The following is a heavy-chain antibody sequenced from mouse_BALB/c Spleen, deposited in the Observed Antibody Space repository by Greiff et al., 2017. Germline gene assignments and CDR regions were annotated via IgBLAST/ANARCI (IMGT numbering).Heavy chain of an antibody. D-gene: IGHD1-1*01. J-gene: IGHJ2*01. CDR2: IDPANGNT. V-gene: IGHV14-3*02. CDR3: ARGTTVVGHFDY. Sequence: VQLQQSGAELVKPGASVKLSCTASGFNIKDTYMHWVKQRPEQGLEWIGRIDPANGNTKYDPKFQGKATITADTSSNTAYLQLSSLTSEDTAVYYCARGTTVVGHFDYWGQGTTLTVSS. CDR1: GFNIKDTY.